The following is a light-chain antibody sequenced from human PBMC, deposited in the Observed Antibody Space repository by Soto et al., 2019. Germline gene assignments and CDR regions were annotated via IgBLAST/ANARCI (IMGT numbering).Light chain of an antibody. V-gene: IGKV3-20*01. J-gene: IGKJ4*01. Sequence: EIVFTQSPCTLSLCPGERATLSCRASQSVSINFLAWYQQKPGQAPRLLIYAASSRATGIPDRFSGSGSGTDFTLTISRLEPGDFALYYCQQYGTSPLTFGGGTKVDIK. CDR1: QSVSINF. CDR2: AAS. CDR3: QQYGTSPLT.